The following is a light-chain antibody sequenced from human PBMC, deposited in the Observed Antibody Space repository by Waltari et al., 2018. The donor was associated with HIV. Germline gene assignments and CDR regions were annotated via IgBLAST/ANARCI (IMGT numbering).Light chain of an antibody. CDR1: SSDVGGYNY. CDR3: CSYADNYTWV. Sequence: QSALTQPRSMSGSPGQSVTISCTATSSDVGGYNYVSWYQQHPGKAPKLMIFDVNKRPSGVPDRFSGSKSGNTASLTISGLQAEDEADYYCCSYADNYTWVFGGGTKLTVL. CDR2: DVN. V-gene: IGLV2-11*01. J-gene: IGLJ3*02.